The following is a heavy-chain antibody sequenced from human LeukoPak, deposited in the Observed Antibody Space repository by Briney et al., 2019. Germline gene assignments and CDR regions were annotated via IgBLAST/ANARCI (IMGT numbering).Heavy chain of an antibody. CDR2: ISSSSSYT. CDR3: ASRNSYGSMLEYYFDY. Sequence: GGSLRLSCAASGFTFSDYYMSWIRQAPGKGLEWVSYISSSSSYTNYADSVKGRFTISRDNAKNSLYLQMNSLRAEDTAVYYCASRNSYGSMLEYYFDYWGQGTLVTVSS. V-gene: IGHV3-11*06. J-gene: IGHJ4*02. D-gene: IGHD5-18*01. CDR1: GFTFSDYY.